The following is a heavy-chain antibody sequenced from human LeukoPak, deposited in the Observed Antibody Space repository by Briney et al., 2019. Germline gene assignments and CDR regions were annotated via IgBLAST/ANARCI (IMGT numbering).Heavy chain of an antibody. Sequence: SETLSLTCAVYGGSFSGYYWSWIRQPPGKGLEWIGEINHSGSTNYNPSLKSRVTISVDTSKNQFSLKLSSVTAADTAVYYCARGGGVLRFLEWLLPFDYWGQGTLVTVSS. D-gene: IGHD3-3*01. J-gene: IGHJ4*02. CDR3: ARGGGVLRFLEWLLPFDY. CDR2: INHSGST. V-gene: IGHV4-34*01. CDR1: GGSFSGYY.